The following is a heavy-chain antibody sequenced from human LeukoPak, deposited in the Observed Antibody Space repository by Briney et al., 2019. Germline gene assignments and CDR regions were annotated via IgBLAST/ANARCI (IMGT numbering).Heavy chain of an antibody. CDR1: GFTFSSYA. Sequence: PGGSLRLSCAASGFTFSSYAMSWVRQAPGKGLGWVSAISGSGGSTYYADSVKGRFTISRDNSKNTLYLQMNSLRAEDTAVYYCAKDFMVPSDYYMDVWGKGTTVTVSS. V-gene: IGHV3-23*01. J-gene: IGHJ6*03. CDR2: ISGSGGST. D-gene: IGHD3-10*01. CDR3: AKDFMVPSDYYMDV.